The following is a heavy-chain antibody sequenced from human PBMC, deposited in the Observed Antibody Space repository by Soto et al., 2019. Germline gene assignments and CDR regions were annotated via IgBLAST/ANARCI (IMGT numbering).Heavy chain of an antibody. D-gene: IGHD6-13*01. Sequence: SETLSLTCAVYGGSFSGYYWSWIRQPPGKGLEWIGEINHSGSTNYDPSLESRVTISVDTSRNRFSLNLTSATAADTAVYYCARKGAAASYAHYYMDVWGRGTAVTVSS. CDR2: INHSGST. CDR1: GGSFSGYY. V-gene: IGHV4-34*01. CDR3: ARKGAAASYAHYYMDV. J-gene: IGHJ6*03.